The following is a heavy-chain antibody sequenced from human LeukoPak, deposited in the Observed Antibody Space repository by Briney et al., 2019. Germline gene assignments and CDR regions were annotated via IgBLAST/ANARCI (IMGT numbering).Heavy chain of an antibody. J-gene: IGHJ4*02. Sequence: GGSLRLSCAASGFTFSSYGMHWVRQAPGKGLEWVAVIWYDGSNKYYADSVKGRFTISRDNSKNTLYLQMNSLRAEDTAVYYCARAWYDSSGYYYPLFDYWGQGTLVTVSS. D-gene: IGHD3-22*01. V-gene: IGHV3-33*01. CDR3: ARAWYDSSGYYYPLFDY. CDR1: GFTFSSYG. CDR2: IWYDGSNK.